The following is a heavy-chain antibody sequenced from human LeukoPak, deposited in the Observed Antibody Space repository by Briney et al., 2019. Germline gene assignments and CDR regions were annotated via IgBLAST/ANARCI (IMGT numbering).Heavy chain of an antibody. CDR1: GFTVSNNY. CDR2: ISGSGGST. V-gene: IGHV3-23*01. J-gene: IGHJ4*02. CDR3: AKDLRSSTSF. Sequence: GGSLRLSCAVSGFTVSNNYMTWVRQAPGKGLEWVSAISGSGGSTFYSDSVKGRFTISRDNSKNTLSLQMNSLRAEDTAVYYCAKDLRSSTSFWGQGTLVTVSS. D-gene: IGHD6-13*01.